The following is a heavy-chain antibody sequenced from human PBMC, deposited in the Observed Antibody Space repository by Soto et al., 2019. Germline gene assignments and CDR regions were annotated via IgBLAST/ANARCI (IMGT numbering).Heavy chain of an antibody. J-gene: IGHJ6*02. CDR2: IYHSGST. D-gene: IGHD4-4*01. CDR3: ATTTVVLGDYSYYYGIYV. V-gene: IGHV4-30-2*01. CDR1: GGSISSGRYS. Sequence: PSETRSVTCAVSGGSISSGRYSWSWVRQPQGKGLEWIGYIYHSGSTYYNPSLKSRVTISVDRSKNQFSLKLSSVTAADTAVYYFATTTVVLGDYSYYYGIYVLGQRAAVTVSS.